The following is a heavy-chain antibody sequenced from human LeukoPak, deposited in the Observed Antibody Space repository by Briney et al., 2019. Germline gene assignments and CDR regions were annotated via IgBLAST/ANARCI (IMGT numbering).Heavy chain of an antibody. V-gene: IGHV3-21*01. CDR3: ARAFSSGSYYGDYYFDY. Sequence: GGSLRLSCAASGFTFSTYTMNWGRQAPGKVLEWVSSITSSSSYIYYADSVKGRFTISRDNAKNSLYLQMNSLRAEDTAVYYCARAFSSGSYYGDYYFDYWGQGTLVTVSS. CDR2: ITSSSSYI. CDR1: GFTFSTYT. J-gene: IGHJ4*02. D-gene: IGHD1-26*01.